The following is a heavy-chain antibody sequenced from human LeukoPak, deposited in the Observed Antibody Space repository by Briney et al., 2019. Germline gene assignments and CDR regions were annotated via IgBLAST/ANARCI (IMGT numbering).Heavy chain of an antibody. Sequence: SETLSLTCAVYGGSFSGYYWSWIRQPPGKGLEWIGEINHSGSTNYNPSLKSRVTISVDTSKNQFSLKLNSVTAADTAVYYCARPRYYGSGSYCYWGQGTLVTVSS. CDR3: ARPRYYGSGSYCY. CDR2: INHSGST. V-gene: IGHV4-34*01. CDR1: GGSFSGYY. D-gene: IGHD3-10*01. J-gene: IGHJ4*02.